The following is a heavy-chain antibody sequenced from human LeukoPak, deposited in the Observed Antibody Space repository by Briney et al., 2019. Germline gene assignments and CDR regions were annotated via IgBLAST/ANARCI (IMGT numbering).Heavy chain of an antibody. CDR1: GYTLTELS. CDR3: ARVTFKSPHSSGWYFLSY. CDR2: INPNSGGT. V-gene: IGHV1-2*02. D-gene: IGHD6-19*01. Sequence: ASVKVSCKVSGYTLTELSMHWVRQAPGQGLEWMGWINPNSGGTNYAQKFQGRVTMTRDTSISTAYMELSRLRSDDTAVYYCARVTFKSPHSSGWYFLSYWGQGTLVTVSS. J-gene: IGHJ4*02.